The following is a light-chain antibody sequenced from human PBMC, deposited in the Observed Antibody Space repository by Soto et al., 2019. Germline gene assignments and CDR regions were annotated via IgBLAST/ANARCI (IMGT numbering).Light chain of an antibody. CDR1: QSISAY. V-gene: IGKV1-39*01. CDR3: QESYSTPSVT. CDR2: AAS. Sequence: DIQMTQSPSSISASVGARVTITCRASQSISAYLNWYQQKPGKAPKLLIYAASSLQSGGPSRLSGSGSGTDLTLTISSLQPEDFATYYCQESYSTPSVTFGPGTKVDIK. J-gene: IGKJ3*01.